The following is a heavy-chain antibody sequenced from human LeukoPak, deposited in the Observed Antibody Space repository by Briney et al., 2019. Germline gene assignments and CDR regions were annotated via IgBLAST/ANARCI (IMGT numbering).Heavy chain of an antibody. Sequence: PGGSLRLSCAASGFTFSSYSMNWVRQAPGKGLEWVSSISSSSSYIYYADSVKGRFTISRDNAKNSLYLQMNRLRAEDTAVYYCARVPYGDSYYFDYWGQGTLVTVSS. CDR3: ARVPYGDSYYFDY. J-gene: IGHJ4*02. V-gene: IGHV3-21*01. D-gene: IGHD4-17*01. CDR2: ISSSSSYI. CDR1: GFTFSSYS.